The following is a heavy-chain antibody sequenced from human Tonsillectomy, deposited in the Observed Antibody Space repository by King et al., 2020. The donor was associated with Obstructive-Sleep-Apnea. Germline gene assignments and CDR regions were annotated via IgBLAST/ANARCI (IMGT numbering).Heavy chain of an antibody. D-gene: IGHD3-10*01. CDR3: ARQQIGGYYFDY. J-gene: IGHJ4*02. CDR2: IYYSGST. CDR1: GGSISSYY. V-gene: IGHV4-59*08. Sequence: QLQESGPGLVKTSETLSLTCTVSGGSISSYYWSWIRQPPGRGLEWIGYIYYSGSTNSNPSLKSRVTISVDTSKNQFSLKLSSVTAADTAVYYCARQQIGGYYFDYWGQGTLVTVSS.